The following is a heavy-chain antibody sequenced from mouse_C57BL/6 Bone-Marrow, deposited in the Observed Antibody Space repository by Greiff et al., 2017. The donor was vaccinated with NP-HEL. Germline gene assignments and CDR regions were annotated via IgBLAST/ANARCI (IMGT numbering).Heavy chain of an antibody. D-gene: IGHD1-1*02. J-gene: IGHJ2*01. CDR3: ARSMASVYFDY. V-gene: IGHV1-63*01. Sequence: VQLQQSGAELVRPGTSVKMSCKASGYTFTNYWIGWAKQRPGHGLEWIGDIYPGGGCTNYNEKVKGKATLTEEKSSSTAYMQFSILTSEDSAIYYCARSMASVYFDYWGQGTTLTVSA. CDR1: GYTFTNYW. CDR2: IYPGGGCT.